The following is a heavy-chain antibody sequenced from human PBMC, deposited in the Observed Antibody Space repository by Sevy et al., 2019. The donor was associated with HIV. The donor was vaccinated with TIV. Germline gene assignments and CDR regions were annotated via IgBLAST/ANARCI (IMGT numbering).Heavy chain of an antibody. CDR2: ISYDGSNK. Sequence: GGSLRLSCAASGFSFRSYGMHWVRQAPGKGLEWVAVISYDGSNKHYADSVKGRFTISRENSKNTLYLQMNSLRAEDTAVYYCAKQDNWNDFPFDYWGQGTLVTVSS. J-gene: IGHJ4*02. V-gene: IGHV3-30*18. CDR1: GFSFRSYG. D-gene: IGHD1-1*01. CDR3: AKQDNWNDFPFDY.